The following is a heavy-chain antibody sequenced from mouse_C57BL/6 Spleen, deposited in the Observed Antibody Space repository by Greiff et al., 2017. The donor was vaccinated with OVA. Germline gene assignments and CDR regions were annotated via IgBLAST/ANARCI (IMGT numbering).Heavy chain of an antibody. D-gene: IGHD1-1*01. CDR3: TRLLAWYFDV. CDR1: GYTFTDYE. J-gene: IGHJ1*03. Sequence: VQLQESGAELVRPGASVTLSCKASGYTFTDYEMPWVKQTPVHGLEWIGAIDPETGGTAYNQKFKGKAILTADKSSSTAYMELRSLTSEDSAVYYCTRLLAWYFDVWGTGTTVTVSS. CDR2: IDPETGGT. V-gene: IGHV1-15*01.